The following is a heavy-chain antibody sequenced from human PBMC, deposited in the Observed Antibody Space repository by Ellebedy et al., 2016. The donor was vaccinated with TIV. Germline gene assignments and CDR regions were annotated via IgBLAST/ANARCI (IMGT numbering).Heavy chain of an antibody. Sequence: PSETLSLTCVASGFTFSNYNMNWVRQSPGKGLEWVSAIRSSGSDQYYAASVKGRFTISSANAQATLFLQMNSLRADDTAVYFCSRGWSTPDSWGQGTLVIVSS. CDR2: IRSSGSDQ. CDR1: GFTFSNYN. CDR3: SRGWSTPDS. J-gene: IGHJ4*02. D-gene: IGHD2-15*01. V-gene: IGHV3-21*06.